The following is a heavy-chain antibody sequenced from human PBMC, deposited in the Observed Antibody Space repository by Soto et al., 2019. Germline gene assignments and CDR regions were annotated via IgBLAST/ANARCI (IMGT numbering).Heavy chain of an antibody. CDR3: ARDQDYYDSSGSLGY. D-gene: IGHD3-22*01. CDR2: ISYDGSNK. V-gene: IGHV3-30-3*01. Sequence: PGGSLRLSCAASGFTFSSYATHWVRQAPGKGLEWVAVISYDGSNKYYADSVKGRFTISRDNSKNTLYLQMDSLRAEDTAVYYCARDQDYYDSSGSLGYWRQGTLVTVSS. J-gene: IGHJ4*02. CDR1: GFTFSSYA.